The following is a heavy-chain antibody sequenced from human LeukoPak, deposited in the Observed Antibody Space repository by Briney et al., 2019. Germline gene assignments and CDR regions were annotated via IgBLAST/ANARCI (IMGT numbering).Heavy chain of an antibody. CDR2: IYYSGST. J-gene: IGHJ6*02. CDR3: ARDNRDVDTAMAYWLRDPEENIRYYYYGMDV. CDR1: GGSISSYY. V-gene: IGHV4-59*01. Sequence: PSETLSLTCTVSGGSISSYYWSWIRQPPGKGLEWIGYIYYSGSTNYNPSLKSRVTISVDTSKNQFSLKLSSVTAADTAVYYCARDNRDVDTAMAYWLRDPEENIRYYYYGMDVWGQGTTVTVSS. D-gene: IGHD5-18*01.